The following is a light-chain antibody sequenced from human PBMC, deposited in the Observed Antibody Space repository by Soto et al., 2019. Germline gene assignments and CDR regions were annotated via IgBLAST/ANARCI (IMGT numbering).Light chain of an antibody. CDR3: QQYNDWPPIFT. CDR2: GAS. CDR1: QSVSTN. J-gene: IGKJ3*01. Sequence: EIVMTQSPATLSVSPGGTATLSCRASQSVSTNLAWYQQKVGQTPRLLVYGASTRATGVPPRFSGSGSGTEFTLTISSLQSEDVAVYFCQQYNDWPPIFTFGPGTKVDFK. V-gene: IGKV3-15*01.